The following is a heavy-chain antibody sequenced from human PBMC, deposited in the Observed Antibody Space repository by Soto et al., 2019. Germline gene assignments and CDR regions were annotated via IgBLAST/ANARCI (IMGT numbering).Heavy chain of an antibody. CDR2: IYAGGNT. CDR3: ARESTESSGWYVV. J-gene: IGHJ4*02. V-gene: IGHV3-66*01. CDR1: GFTVSTNY. Sequence: EVQLVESGGGLVQPGGSLRLSCAASGFTVSTNYMSWVRQAPGKGLQWVSVIYAGGNTYYADSVKGRFTISRDNSKNTLYLQMNSLRAEDTAVYYCARESTESSGWYVVWGQGTLVTVSS. D-gene: IGHD6-19*01.